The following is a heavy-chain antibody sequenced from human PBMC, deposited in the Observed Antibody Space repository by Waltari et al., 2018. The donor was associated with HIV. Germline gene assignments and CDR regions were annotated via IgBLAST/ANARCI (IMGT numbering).Heavy chain of an antibody. CDR1: GYPFNSYD. V-gene: IGHV1-8*01. CDR2: MNPNSGNT. CDR3: ARSTVSHVVVDP. J-gene: IGHJ5*02. D-gene: IGHD4-17*01. Sequence: QVQLVQSGAEVKKPGASVKVSCKASGYPFNSYDINWVRQATGQGLEWMGWMNPNSGNTGYAQKFQGRVTMTRNTSISTAYMELSSLRSEDTAVYYCARSTVSHVVVDPWGQGTLVTVSS.